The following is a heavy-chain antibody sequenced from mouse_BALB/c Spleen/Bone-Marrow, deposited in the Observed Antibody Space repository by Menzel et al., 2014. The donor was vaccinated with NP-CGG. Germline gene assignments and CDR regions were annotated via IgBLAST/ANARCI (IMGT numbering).Heavy chain of an antibody. CDR2: INPSTGYT. J-gene: IGHJ1*01. CDR1: GYTFTSYW. Sequence: QVQLQQPGAELAKPGASVKMSCKASGYTFTSYWMHWVKQRPGQGLEWIGYINPSTGYTEYNQKFKDKATLTADKSSSTAYMRLSSLTSEDSAVYYCARRDYWYFDVWGAGTTVTVSS. V-gene: IGHV1-7*01. CDR3: ARRDYWYFDV.